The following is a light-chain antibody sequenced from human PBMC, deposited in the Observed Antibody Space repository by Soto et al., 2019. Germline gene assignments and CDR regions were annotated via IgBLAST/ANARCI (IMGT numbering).Light chain of an antibody. CDR3: QSFDSSLRGRV. CDR2: DNN. J-gene: IGLJ3*02. Sequence: QSVLTQPPSVSGAPGQRVTISCAGSSSDIGAGHNVHWYHQLPGTAPKLLIYDNNNRPSGVPDRFSGSKSGASASLAITGLQAEDEADYYCQSFDSSLRGRVFGGGTKVTVL. CDR1: SSDIGAGHN. V-gene: IGLV1-40*01.